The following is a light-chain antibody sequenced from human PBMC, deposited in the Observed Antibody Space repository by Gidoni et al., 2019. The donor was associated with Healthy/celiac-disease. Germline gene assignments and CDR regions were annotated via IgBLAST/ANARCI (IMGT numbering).Light chain of an antibody. J-gene: IGKJ2*01. CDR2: DAS. CDR3: QQYDNLPYT. Sequence: DIEMTKSPSYVSASVGDRVTITGQGSQDNSNDLNWYQQHPGKAPKLLIYDASNLEPGVPSRFSGSGSGTDFTFTISSLQPEDIATYYCQQYDNLPYTFGQGTKLEIK. CDR1: QDNSND. V-gene: IGKV1-33*01.